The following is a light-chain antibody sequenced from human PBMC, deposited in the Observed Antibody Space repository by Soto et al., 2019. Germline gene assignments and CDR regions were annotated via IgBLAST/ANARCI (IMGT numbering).Light chain of an antibody. CDR3: QQHGSSHTWT. CDR2: GPS. Sequence: LFLAQSPGNLSLFTGEGATLSCRASQSINSSLAWYQQNPGQAPMLLIYGPSTRANGIPHRFSGTVSGTDFTLTISRLEPEDSAVYDCQQHGSSHTWTFGQGTKVDIK. J-gene: IGKJ1*01. V-gene: IGKV3-20*01. CDR1: QSINSS.